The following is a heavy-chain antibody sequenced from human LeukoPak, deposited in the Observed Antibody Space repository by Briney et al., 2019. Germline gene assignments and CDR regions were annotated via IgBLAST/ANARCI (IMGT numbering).Heavy chain of an antibody. CDR3: ARGPDYYYYYMDV. Sequence: SVKVSCKASGGTFSSYAISWVRQAPGQGLEWMGGTIPIFGTANYAQKFQGRVTITADKSTSTAYMELSSLRSEDTAVYYCARGPDYYYYYMDVWGKGTTVTVSS. V-gene: IGHV1-69*06. J-gene: IGHJ6*03. CDR2: TIPIFGTA. CDR1: GGTFSSYA.